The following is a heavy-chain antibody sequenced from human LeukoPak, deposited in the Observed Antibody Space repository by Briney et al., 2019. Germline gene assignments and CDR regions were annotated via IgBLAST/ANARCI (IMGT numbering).Heavy chain of an antibody. V-gene: IGHV3-23*01. CDR3: AKGGTMIVVVINFDY. J-gene: IGHJ4*02. CDR2: ISGSGGST. D-gene: IGHD3-22*01. Sequence: GGSLRLSCAASGFTFSSYAMSLVRQAPGKGLEWVSAISGSGGSTYYADSVKGRFTISRDNSKNTLYLQMNSLRAEDTAVYYCAKGGTMIVVVINFDYWGQGTLVTVSS. CDR1: GFTFSSYA.